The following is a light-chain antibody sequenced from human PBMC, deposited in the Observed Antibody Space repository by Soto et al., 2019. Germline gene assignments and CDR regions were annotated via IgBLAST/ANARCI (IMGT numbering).Light chain of an antibody. CDR2: GTI. Sequence: EIVLTQSPGTLSLSPGERATLSCRASQSITSSYLAWYQQKPGQAPRLLISGTISRATGIPDRFSGSGSGTDFTITISRLESEDFAVYYCQQYGSPLWTFGQGTKVEIK. CDR1: QSITSSY. J-gene: IGKJ1*01. V-gene: IGKV3-20*01. CDR3: QQYGSPLWT.